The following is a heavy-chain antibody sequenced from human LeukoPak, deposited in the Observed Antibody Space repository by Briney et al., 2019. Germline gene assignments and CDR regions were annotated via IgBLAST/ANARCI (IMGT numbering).Heavy chain of an antibody. Sequence: ASVKVSCKASVYTFIGYYMHWVRQAPGQGLEWMGWINPDSGGTNYAQQFQGRVTMTRDTSISTAYMDLSRLTSDDTGVYYCARRMAESYYDSSGYPSLGYWGQGTLVTVSS. CDR3: ARRMAESYYDSSGYPSLGY. CDR1: VYTFIGYY. CDR2: INPDSGGT. D-gene: IGHD3-22*01. V-gene: IGHV1-2*02. J-gene: IGHJ4*02.